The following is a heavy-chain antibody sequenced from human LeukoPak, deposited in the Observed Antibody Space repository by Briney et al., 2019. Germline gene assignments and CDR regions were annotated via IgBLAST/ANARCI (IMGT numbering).Heavy chain of an antibody. CDR2: MNPNSGNT. D-gene: IGHD6-19*01. J-gene: IGHJ6*03. Sequence: ASVKVSCKASGYTLTSYDINWVRQATGQGLEWMGWMNPNSGNTGYAQKFQGRVTITRNTSISTAYMELCSLRSEDTAVYYCARSGDSSGWSPYYYYYYMDVWGKGTTVTVSS. CDR1: GYTLTSYD. CDR3: ARSGDSSGWSPYYYYYYMDV. V-gene: IGHV1-8*03.